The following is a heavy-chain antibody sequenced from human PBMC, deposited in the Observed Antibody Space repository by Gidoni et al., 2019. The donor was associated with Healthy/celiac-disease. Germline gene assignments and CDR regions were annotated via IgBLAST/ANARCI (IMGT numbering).Heavy chain of an antibody. D-gene: IGHD6-13*01. CDR3: ARDLEQQLGQGSCGMDV. CDR1: GGSFSGYY. V-gene: IGHV4-34*01. J-gene: IGHJ6*02. Sequence: QVQLQQWGAGLLKPSETLSLTCAVYGGSFSGYYWSWIRQPPGKGLEWIGEINHSGSTNYNPSLKSRVTISVDTSKNQFSLKLSSVTAADTAVYYCARDLEQQLGQGSCGMDVWGQGTTVTVSS. CDR2: INHSGST.